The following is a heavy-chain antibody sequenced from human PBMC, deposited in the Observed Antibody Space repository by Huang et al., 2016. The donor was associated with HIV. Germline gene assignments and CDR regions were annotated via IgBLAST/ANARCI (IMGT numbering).Heavy chain of an antibody. D-gene: IGHD2-15*01. J-gene: IGHJ4*02. Sequence: VHLEESGGGVVQPGGSLRLSCAASGFTFSSFGMHWVRQAPGKGLEWLTFIRYDGNNKYYADSVKGRFTVSRDNSDNTMFLQMNTLRTDDTAVYYCAKDEKRFCGGGSCYSSSIDFWGQGTLVTVSS. CDR3: AKDEKRFCGGGSCYSSSIDF. V-gene: IGHV3-30*02. CDR1: GFTFSSFG. CDR2: IRYDGNNK.